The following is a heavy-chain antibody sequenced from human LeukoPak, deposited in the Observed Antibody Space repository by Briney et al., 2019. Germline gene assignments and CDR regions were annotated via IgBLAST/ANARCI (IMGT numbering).Heavy chain of an antibody. V-gene: IGHV3-43*01. J-gene: IGHJ4*02. CDR3: ARGYSSSLEAIDF. CDR2: ISWDGSSI. D-gene: IGHD5-18*01. Sequence: PGGSLRLSRPVAGFSFDDHRTHWVRQAPGKGLDWVSLISWDGSSIHYADSVKDRFTISTANSKKFLYLKMHSLRDTAADLYYSARGYSSSLEAIDFWGQGTLVTVSS. CDR1: GFSFDDHR.